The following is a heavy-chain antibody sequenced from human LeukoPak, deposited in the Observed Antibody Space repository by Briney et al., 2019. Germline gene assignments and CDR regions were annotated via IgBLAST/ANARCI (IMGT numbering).Heavy chain of an antibody. D-gene: IGHD1-26*01. CDR2: IWSDGSNK. CDR3: ARGSGSFSGGFDC. CDR1: GFTFSSYG. J-gene: IGHJ4*02. V-gene: IGHV3-33*01. Sequence: GGSLRLSCAASGFTFSSYGMHWVRQTPGKGLEWVAIIWSDGSNKYYADSVKGRFTISRDNSKNTLYLQMNSLRAGDTAVYYCARGSGSFSGGFDCWGQGTLVTVSS.